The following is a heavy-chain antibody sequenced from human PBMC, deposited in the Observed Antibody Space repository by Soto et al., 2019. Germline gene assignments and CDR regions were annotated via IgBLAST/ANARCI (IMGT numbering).Heavy chain of an antibody. CDR3: ARGPSGSYYYYYGMDV. CDR2: IYTSGST. D-gene: IGHD1-26*01. V-gene: IGHV4-4*07. CDR1: GGSTSSYY. J-gene: IGHJ6*02. Sequence: SETLSLTCTVSGGSTSSYYWSWIRQPAGKGLEWIGRIYTSGSTNYNPSLKSRVTMSVDTSKNQFSLKLSSVTAADTAVYYCARGPSGSYYYYYGMDVWGQGTTVTVSS.